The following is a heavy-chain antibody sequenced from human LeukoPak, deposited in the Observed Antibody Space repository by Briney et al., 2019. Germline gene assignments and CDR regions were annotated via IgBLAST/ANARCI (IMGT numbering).Heavy chain of an antibody. CDR1: GGSISSSGYY. CDR2: IYYSGST. J-gene: IGHJ4*02. CDR3: ARFRTLTTHFDY. D-gene: IGHD4-11*01. V-gene: IGHV4-39*01. Sequence: SETLSLTCTVSGGSISSSGYYWGWIRQPPGKGLEWIGTIYYSGSTYYNPSLKSRVTISVDTSKNQFSLKLSSVTAADTAVYYSARFRTLTTHFDYWGQGTLVTVSS.